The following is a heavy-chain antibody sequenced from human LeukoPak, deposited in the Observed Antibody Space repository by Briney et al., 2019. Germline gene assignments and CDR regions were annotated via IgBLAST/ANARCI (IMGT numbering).Heavy chain of an antibody. CDR3: ARNTLAIAAAAFFDF. Sequence: GGSLRLSCAASGFTFSIYSMNWVRQAPGKGLEWVSYISSSGSRIYYTASVKGRFTISRDNAKNSLYLQMNSLRVEDTALYYCARNTLAIAAAAFFDFWGQGTLVTVSS. J-gene: IGHJ4*02. CDR2: ISSSGSRI. D-gene: IGHD6-13*01. V-gene: IGHV3-48*03. CDR1: GFTFSIYS.